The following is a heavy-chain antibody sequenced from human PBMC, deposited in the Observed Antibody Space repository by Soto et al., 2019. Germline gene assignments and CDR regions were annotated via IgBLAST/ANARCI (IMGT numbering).Heavy chain of an antibody. J-gene: IGHJ4*02. D-gene: IGHD2-2*01. V-gene: IGHV1-69*06. Sequence: SVKVSCKASGGTFNNYVINWVRQAPGQGLEWMAGIIPIFGTPNYAQKFQGRVTITADKSTSTAYMELNSLRSEDTAVYYCAGRCDGTNCLAHFDYWGQGTLVTVYS. CDR1: GGTFNNYV. CDR2: IIPIFGTP. CDR3: AGRCDGTNCLAHFDY.